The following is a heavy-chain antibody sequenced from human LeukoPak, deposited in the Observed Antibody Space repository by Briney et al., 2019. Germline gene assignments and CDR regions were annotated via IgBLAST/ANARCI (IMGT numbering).Heavy chain of an antibody. CDR3: ARDPNGDYIGAFDM. D-gene: IGHD4-17*01. CDR2: IRDGVSRP. Sequence: GGSLRLSCTASGFTFSSYAMTWVRQTPGKGVEWVSSIRDGVSRPFYADSVKGRFTISRDNSKKTVSLQMNSLRAEDTAVYYCARDPNGDYIGAFDMWGPGTMVTVSS. J-gene: IGHJ3*02. CDR1: GFTFSSYA. V-gene: IGHV3-23*01.